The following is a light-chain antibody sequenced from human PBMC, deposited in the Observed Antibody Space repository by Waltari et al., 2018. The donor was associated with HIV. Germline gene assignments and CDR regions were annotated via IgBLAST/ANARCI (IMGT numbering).Light chain of an antibody. CDR1: SGSVSTSYY. CDR2: STN. CDR3: VLYMGSGIRV. V-gene: IGLV8-61*01. J-gene: IGLJ2*01. Sequence: QTVVTQEPSFSVSPGGTVTLTCGLTSGSVSTSYYPSRYQQTPGQAPRTLIYSTNTPSSGVPDRFSGSILGNKAALTITGAQADDESDYYCVLYMGSGIRVFGGGTKLTVL.